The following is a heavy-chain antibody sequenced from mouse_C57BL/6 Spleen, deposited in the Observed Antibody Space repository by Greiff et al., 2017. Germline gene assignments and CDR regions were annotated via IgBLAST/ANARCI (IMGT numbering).Heavy chain of an antibody. CDR1: GYSFTDYN. J-gene: IGHJ4*01. Sequence: VQLQQSGPELVKPGASVKISCKASGYSFTDYNMNWVKQSNGKSLEWIGVINPTYGTTSYNQKFKGKATLTVDQSSSTAYMQLNSLTSEDSAVYYCSRGYYYGSSFCMDYWGQGTSVTVSS. CDR2: INPTYGTT. V-gene: IGHV1-39*01. CDR3: SRGYYYGSSFCMDY. D-gene: IGHD1-1*01.